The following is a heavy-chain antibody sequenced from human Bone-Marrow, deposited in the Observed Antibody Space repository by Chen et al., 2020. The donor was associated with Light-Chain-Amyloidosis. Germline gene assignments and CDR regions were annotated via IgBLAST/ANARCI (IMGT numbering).Heavy chain of an antibody. CDR3: ARRRDGYNFDY. D-gene: IGHD5-12*01. V-gene: IGHV5-51*01. J-gene: IGHJ4*02. CDR2: IYPDDSDA. Sequence: EVQLEQSGAEVKKPGESLKNSCKGSGYTFPNYWIGWVRQMPGKGLEWRGVIYPDDSDARYSPSFEGQVTISADKSITTAYLQWRSLKASDTAMYYCARRRDGYNFDYWGQGTLVTVSS. CDR1: GYTFPNYW.